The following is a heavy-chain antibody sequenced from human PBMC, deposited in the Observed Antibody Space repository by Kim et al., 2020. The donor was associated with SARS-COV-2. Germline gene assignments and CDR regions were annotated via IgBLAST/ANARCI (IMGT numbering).Heavy chain of an antibody. J-gene: IGHJ6*02. D-gene: IGHD3-3*01. CDR2: IYYSGST. Sequence: SETLSLTCTVSGGSISSSSYYWGWIRQPPGKGLEWIGSIYYSGSTYYNPSLKSRVTISVDTSKNQFSLKLSSVTAADTAVYYCASYDFQGYYYGMDVWGQGTTVTVSS. V-gene: IGHV4-39*01. CDR3: ASYDFQGYYYGMDV. CDR1: GGSISSSSYY.